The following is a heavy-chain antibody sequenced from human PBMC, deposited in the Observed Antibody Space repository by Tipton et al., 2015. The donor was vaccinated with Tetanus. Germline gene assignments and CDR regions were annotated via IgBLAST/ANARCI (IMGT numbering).Heavy chain of an antibody. CDR2: ISGSGSNT. Sequence: GSLRLSCAASGFTFNTYAMTWVRQAPGKGLEWVSTISGSGSNTYYADSVKGRFTISRDNSKNTLYLQMNSLRAEDTALYYCARALLPMMTTFDYWGQGTLVTVSSGMDVWGQGTTVTVSS. V-gene: IGHV3-23*01. CDR3: ARALLPMMTTFDYWGQGTLVTVSSGMDV. D-gene: IGHD3-9*01. J-gene: IGHJ6*02. CDR1: GFTFNTYA.